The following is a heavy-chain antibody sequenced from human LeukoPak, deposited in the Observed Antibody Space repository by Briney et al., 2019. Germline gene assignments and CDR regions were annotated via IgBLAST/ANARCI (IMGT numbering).Heavy chain of an antibody. CDR3: AKDRDSSSWYYFDY. CDR2: ISWNSGSI. V-gene: IGHV3-9*03. J-gene: IGHJ4*02. Sequence: GRSLIHSCAASGFTFDYYAMHWVRQAPGKGLEWVSGISWNSGSIGYADSVKGRFTISRDNAKNSLYLQMNSLRAEDMALYYCAKDRDSSSWYYFDYWGQGTLVTVSS. D-gene: IGHD6-13*01. CDR1: GFTFDYYA.